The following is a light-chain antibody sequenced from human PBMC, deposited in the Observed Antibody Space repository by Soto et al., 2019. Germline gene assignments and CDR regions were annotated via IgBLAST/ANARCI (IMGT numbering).Light chain of an antibody. J-gene: IGLJ3*02. CDR2: LNSDGSH. CDR1: SGHSSYA. Sequence: QSVLTQSPSASASLGASVKLTCTLSSGHSSYAIAWHQQQPEKGLRYLMKLNSDGSHSKGDGIPDRFSGSSSGAERYLTISGLESQDEADYYCQTWGTGIRVFGGGTQLTVL. V-gene: IGLV4-69*01. CDR3: QTWGTGIRV.